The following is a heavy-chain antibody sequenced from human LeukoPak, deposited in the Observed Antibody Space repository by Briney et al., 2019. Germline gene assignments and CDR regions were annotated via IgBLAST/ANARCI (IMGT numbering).Heavy chain of an antibody. CDR1: GFTFSSSG. CDR2: ITSSSTI. V-gene: IGHV3-48*02. D-gene: IGHD5-18*01. J-gene: IGHJ4*02. Sequence: GGSLRLSCAASGFTFSSSGMNWVRQAPGKGLEWISYITSSSTIYYADSVKGRFTISRDNAKNSLYLQVNSLRDEDTAIYYCARDLNTASDYWGQGTLVTVSS. CDR3: ARDLNTASDY.